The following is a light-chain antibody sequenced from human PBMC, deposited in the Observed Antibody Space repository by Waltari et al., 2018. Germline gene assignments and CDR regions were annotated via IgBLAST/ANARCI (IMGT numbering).Light chain of an antibody. Sequence: EIVLTQSPGTLSLSPGERATLSCRASQSVSRTLAWYQQKPGLAPRLLIYDASIRATGIPDRFSGSGSGTDFSLTISRLEPEDFAVYYCQKYGTRPATFGQGTKVEIK. J-gene: IGKJ1*01. CDR3: QKYGTRPAT. V-gene: IGKV3-20*01. CDR1: QSVSRT. CDR2: DAS.